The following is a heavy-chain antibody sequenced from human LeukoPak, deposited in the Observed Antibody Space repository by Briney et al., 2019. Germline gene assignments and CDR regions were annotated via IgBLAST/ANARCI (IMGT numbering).Heavy chain of an antibody. CDR1: GFTVSSNY. J-gene: IGHJ4*02. Sequence: GGSLRLSCAASGFTVSSNYMSWVRQAPGKGLEWVSVIYSGGSTYYADSVKGRFTTSRDNSKNTLYLQMNSLRAEDTAVYYCATARDKYGSGSYCDYWGQGTLVTVSS. D-gene: IGHD3-10*01. CDR3: ATARDKYGSGSYCDY. CDR2: IYSGGST. V-gene: IGHV3-66*02.